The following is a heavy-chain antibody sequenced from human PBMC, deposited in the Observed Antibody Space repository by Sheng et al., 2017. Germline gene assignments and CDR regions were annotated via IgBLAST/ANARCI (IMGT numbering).Heavy chain of an antibody. V-gene: IGHV4-59*12. CDR3: ARAVAGFLEWLPYYFDY. Sequence: QVQLQESGPGLVKPSETLTLTCTVYGGSINSYYWSWIRQPPGKGLEWIGYISYSGSTNYNPSLKSRVTISVDTSKNQFSLKLSSVTAADTAVYYCARAVAGFLEWLPYYFDYWGQGTLVTVSS. D-gene: IGHD3-3*01. CDR2: ISYSGST. CDR1: GGSINSYY. J-gene: IGHJ4*02.